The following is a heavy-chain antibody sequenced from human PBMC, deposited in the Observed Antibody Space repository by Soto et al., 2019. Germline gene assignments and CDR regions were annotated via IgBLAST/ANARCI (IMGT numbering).Heavy chain of an antibody. J-gene: IGHJ3*02. CDR1: GYTLTELS. Sequence: ASVKVSCKVSGYTLTELSMHWVRQAPGKGLEWMGGFDPVDGETIYAQKFQGRVTMTEDTSTDTAYMELSSLRSEDTAVYYCATIKYYYDSSGYTLAPGLNAFDIWGQGTMVTVSS. V-gene: IGHV1-24*01. CDR2: FDPVDGET. CDR3: ATIKYYYDSSGYTLAPGLNAFDI. D-gene: IGHD3-22*01.